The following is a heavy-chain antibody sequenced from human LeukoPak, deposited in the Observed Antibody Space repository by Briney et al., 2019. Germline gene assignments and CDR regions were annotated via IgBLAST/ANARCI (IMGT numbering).Heavy chain of an antibody. V-gene: IGHV3-15*01. D-gene: IGHD3-22*01. J-gene: IGHJ5*02. Sequence: GGSLRLSCAASGFTFSNAWMSWVRQAPGKGLEWVGRIKSKTDGGTTDYAAPVKGRFTVSRDDSKNTLYLQMNSLKTEDTAVYYCTTERLRLTMIVVVNSGPVNWFDPWGQGTLVTVSS. CDR3: TTERLRLTMIVVVNSGPVNWFDP. CDR2: IKSKTDGGTT. CDR1: GFTFSNAW.